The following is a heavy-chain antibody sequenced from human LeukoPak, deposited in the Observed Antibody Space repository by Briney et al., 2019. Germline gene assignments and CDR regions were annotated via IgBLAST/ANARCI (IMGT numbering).Heavy chain of an antibody. CDR2: MYYSGST. CDR1: GGSISHYY. Sequence: SETLSLTCTVSGGSISHYYWTWIRQPPGKGLEWIGFMYYSGSTNYNPSLKSRVTISVDTSKNQFSLKLNSVTAADTAVYYCARTTEDCSSTSCYQYWFDPWGQGTLVTVSS. V-gene: IGHV4-59*01. D-gene: IGHD2-2*01. J-gene: IGHJ5*02. CDR3: ARTTEDCSSTSCYQYWFDP.